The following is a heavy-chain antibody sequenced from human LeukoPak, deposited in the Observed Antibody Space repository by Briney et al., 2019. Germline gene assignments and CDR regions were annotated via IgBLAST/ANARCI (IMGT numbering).Heavy chain of an antibody. V-gene: IGHV1-2*02. D-gene: IGHD3-22*01. Sequence: ASVKVSCKAPGYTFTGYYMHWVRQAPGQGLEWMGWINPNSGGTNYAQKFQGRVTMTRDTSISTAYMELSRLRSDDTAVYYCARGIRIYYYDSSGYLSLAYVYWGQGTLVTVSS. CDR2: INPNSGGT. J-gene: IGHJ4*02. CDR3: ARGIRIYYYDSSGYLSLAYVY. CDR1: GYTFTGYY.